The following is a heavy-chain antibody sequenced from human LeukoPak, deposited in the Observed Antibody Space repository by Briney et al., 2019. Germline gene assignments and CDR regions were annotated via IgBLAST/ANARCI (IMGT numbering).Heavy chain of an antibody. CDR1: GFTFSSYA. Sequence: GGSLRLSCAASGFTFSSYAMSWVRQAPGKGLEWVANINQDGSVKNYVDSVKGRFTISRDNAKNSLYLQMNSLRAEDTAVYYCVVTTRSYPFDYWGQGTLVTVSS. J-gene: IGHJ4*02. CDR2: INQDGSVK. CDR3: VVTTRSYPFDY. V-gene: IGHV3-7*01. D-gene: IGHD4-23*01.